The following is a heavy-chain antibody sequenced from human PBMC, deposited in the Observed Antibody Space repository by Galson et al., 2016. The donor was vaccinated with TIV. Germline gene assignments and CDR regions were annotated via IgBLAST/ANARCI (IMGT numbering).Heavy chain of an antibody. CDR1: GGTFSNYA. J-gene: IGHJ5*02. CDR2: IIPILGLT. CDR3: ARALQDWWGSPDWFDP. V-gene: IGHV1-69*04. D-gene: IGHD2-21*01. Sequence: SVKVSCKASGGTFSNYAVSWVRQAPGQGLEWMGRIIPILGLTNYPQKFQGRVTITADESTTTAYMELSSLRSADTAVYYCARALQDWWGSPDWFDPWGQGTLVTVSS.